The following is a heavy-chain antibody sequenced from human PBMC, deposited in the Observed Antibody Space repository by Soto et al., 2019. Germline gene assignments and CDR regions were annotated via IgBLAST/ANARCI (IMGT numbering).Heavy chain of an antibody. CDR2: INPSGGST. Sequence: GASVKVSCKASGYTLTSHYMHWVRQAPGQRLDWMGIINPSGGSTSYAQKFQGRVTMTRDTSTSTVYMELSSLRSEDTAVYYCASDLYYYDSSGPLGNWFDPWGQGTLVTVS. V-gene: IGHV1-46*01. J-gene: IGHJ5*02. CDR3: ASDLYYYDSSGPLGNWFDP. CDR1: GYTLTSHY. D-gene: IGHD3-22*01.